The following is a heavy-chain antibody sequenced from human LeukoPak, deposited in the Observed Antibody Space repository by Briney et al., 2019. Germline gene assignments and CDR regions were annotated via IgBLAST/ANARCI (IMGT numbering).Heavy chain of an antibody. CDR3: ARDYYDSSGYYYERGNFDY. D-gene: IGHD3-22*01. Sequence: GGSLRLSCAASGFTFDDFGMSWVRQAPGKGLGWVAGLNWNGGTTGYADSVKGRFTIFRDNAKISLYLQMNSLRAEDTALYYCARDYYDSSGYYYERGNFDYWGQGALVTVST. V-gene: IGHV3-20*04. CDR1: GFTFDDFG. J-gene: IGHJ4*02. CDR2: LNWNGGTT.